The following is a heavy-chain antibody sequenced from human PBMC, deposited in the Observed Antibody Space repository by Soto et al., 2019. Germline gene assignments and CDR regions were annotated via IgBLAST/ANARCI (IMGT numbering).Heavy chain of an antibody. V-gene: IGHV1-2*02. J-gene: IGHJ6*02. D-gene: IGHD4-17*01. CDR2: INPNSGDT. CDR1: GYTFSGYY. Sequence: AASVKVSCKASGYTFSGYYIHWVRQAPGQGLEWMGWINPNSGDTNYAQKFQGRVTITADESTSTAYMELSSLRSEDTAVYYCARDGGTHDYGDHGDGMDVWGQGTTGTVSS. CDR3: ARDGGTHDYGDHGDGMDV.